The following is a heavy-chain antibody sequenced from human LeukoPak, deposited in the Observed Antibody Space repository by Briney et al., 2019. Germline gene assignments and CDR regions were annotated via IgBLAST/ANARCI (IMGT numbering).Heavy chain of an antibody. V-gene: IGHV1-2*06. CDR3: ARDELWKGYYSVNYNYHGVDV. D-gene: IGHD3-3*01. CDR1: GYTLTKLS. CDR2: INPNSGGA. Sequence: DSVKVSCKVSGYTLTKLSMHWVRQAPGQGLEWMGRINPNSGGANYAQKFQGRVTMTRDTSITTVYMELSSLRSADTSVYYCARDELWKGYYSVNYNYHGVDVWGQGTTVTVSS. J-gene: IGHJ6*02.